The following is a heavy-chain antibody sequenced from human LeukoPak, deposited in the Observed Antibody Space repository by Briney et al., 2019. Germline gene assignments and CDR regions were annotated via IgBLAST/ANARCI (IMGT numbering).Heavy chain of an antibody. Sequence: SETLSLTCTVSGGSISSSDYYWSWIRQPPGKGLEWIGYIYNSGSTNYNPSLKSRGTISLDTSKNQFSLILNSITAADTAVYYCARDSPLRVPFDHWGQGTLVIVSS. CDR3: ARDSPLRVPFDH. CDR2: IYNSGST. V-gene: IGHV4-61*08. J-gene: IGHJ4*02. CDR1: GGSISSSDYY.